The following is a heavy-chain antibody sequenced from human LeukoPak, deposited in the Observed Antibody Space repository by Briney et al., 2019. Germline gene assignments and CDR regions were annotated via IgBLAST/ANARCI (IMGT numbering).Heavy chain of an antibody. J-gene: IGHJ4*02. CDR1: GFTFSTYS. CDR3: ARDMVD. V-gene: IGHV3-48*04. Sequence: GGSLRLSCAASGFTFSTYSMNWVRQAPGKGLEWVSYISRSNTIYYADSVKGRFTISRDNAKKTLYLQMNSLRAEDTAVYYCARDMVDWGQGTLVTVSS. D-gene: IGHD2-15*01. CDR2: ISRSNTI.